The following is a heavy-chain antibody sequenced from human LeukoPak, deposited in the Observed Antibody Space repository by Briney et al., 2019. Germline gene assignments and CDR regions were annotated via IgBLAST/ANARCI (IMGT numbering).Heavy chain of an antibody. D-gene: IGHD6-19*01. CDR2: INPSGGSS. CDR3: ARERKGRAVAGTSSWFDP. CDR1: GYTFTSYY. J-gene: IGHJ5*02. Sequence: ASVKVSCKASGYTFTSYYMHWVRQAPGQGLEWMGIINPSGGSSSYAQKFQGRVTMTRDTSTSTVYMELGSLRSEDTAVYYCARERKGRAVAGTSSWFDPWGQGTLVTVSS. V-gene: IGHV1-46*01.